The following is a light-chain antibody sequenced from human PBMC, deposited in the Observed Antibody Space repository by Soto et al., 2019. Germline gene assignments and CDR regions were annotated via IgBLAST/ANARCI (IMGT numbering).Light chain of an antibody. Sequence: QSVLTQPPSASGTPWQRVTISCSGSSSNIGSNYVYWYQQLPGTAPKLLIYRNNQRPSGVPDRFSGSKSGTSASLAISGLRSEDEADYYCAAWDDSLSGRVFGTGTKVTVL. J-gene: IGLJ1*01. V-gene: IGLV1-47*01. CDR3: AAWDDSLSGRV. CDR2: RNN. CDR1: SSNIGSNY.